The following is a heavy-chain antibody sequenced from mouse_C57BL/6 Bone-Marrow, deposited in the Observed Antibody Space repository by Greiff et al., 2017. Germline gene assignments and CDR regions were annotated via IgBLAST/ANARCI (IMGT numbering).Heavy chain of an antibody. CDR3: ARSDWGPWFAY. V-gene: IGHV5-17*01. CDR1: GFTFSDYG. Sequence: DVMLVESGGGLVKPGGSLKLSCAASGFTFSDYGMHWVRQAPEKGLEWVAYISSGSSTIYYADTVKGRFTISRDKAKNTLFLQMASLGSEDTAMYYCARSDWGPWFAYWGQGTLVTVSA. CDR2: ISSGSSTI. J-gene: IGHJ3*01. D-gene: IGHD4-1*01.